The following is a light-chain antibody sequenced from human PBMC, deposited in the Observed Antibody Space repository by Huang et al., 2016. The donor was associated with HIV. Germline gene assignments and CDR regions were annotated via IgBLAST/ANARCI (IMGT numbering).Light chain of an antibody. CDR3: QQYNNWPRT. V-gene: IGKV3-15*01. CDR2: GAY. J-gene: IGKJ1*01. CDR1: QSVSSN. Sequence: ELVMTQSPATLSVSPGERATLSCSASQSVSSNLAWYQQKPGQDPRLLIYGAYARATGIPTGLSGSGSGTEFTLTISSLQSEDFAGYYCQQYNNWPRTFGQGTKVEIK.